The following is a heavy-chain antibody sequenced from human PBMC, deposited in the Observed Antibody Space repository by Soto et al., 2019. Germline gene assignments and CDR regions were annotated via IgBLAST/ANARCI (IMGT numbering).Heavy chain of an antibody. D-gene: IGHD2-15*01. V-gene: IGHV1-3*01. CDR2: INAGNGNT. CDR1: GYTFTNYG. J-gene: IGHJ4*02. Sequence: QVQIVQSGAEVKRPGASVKVSCKASGYTFTNYGIHWVRQAPGQRLEWMGWINAGNGNTKYSQDSKDRVTITRDTSANNAYLELSSLRFEDTTLYYCARDCSGDGCYVGSLDHWGQGTLVTVSS. CDR3: ARDCSGDGCYVGSLDH.